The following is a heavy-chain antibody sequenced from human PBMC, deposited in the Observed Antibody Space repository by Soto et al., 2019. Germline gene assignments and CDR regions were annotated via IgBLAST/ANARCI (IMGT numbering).Heavy chain of an antibody. CDR1: GFNFSNHA. CDR3: AKRQGIGTAAKNFDF. Sequence: EVQLLESGGGLVQPGGSLGLSCAASGFNFSNHAMSWVRQAPGKGLEWVSGISASGGLIYYADSVKGRFNMSRDNSNNMLYLQMNSLRAEDTAVYFCAKRQGIGTAAKNFDFWGQGTLVTVSS. D-gene: IGHD6-13*01. J-gene: IGHJ4*02. CDR2: ISASGGLI. V-gene: IGHV3-23*01.